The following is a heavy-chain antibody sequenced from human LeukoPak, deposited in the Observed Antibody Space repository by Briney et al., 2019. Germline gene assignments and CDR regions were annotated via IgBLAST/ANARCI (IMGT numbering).Heavy chain of an antibody. CDR3: AAGPDCSSTSCLFEF. CDR1: GYTFTSYG. CDR2: ISAYNGNT. J-gene: IGHJ4*02. Sequence: GASVKVSCKASGYTFTSYGISWVRQAPGQGLEWMGWISAYNGNTNYAQKLQGRVTMTTDTSTSTAYMNLRSLGSEDTAVYYCAAGPDCSSTSCLFEFWGQGTLVTVSS. V-gene: IGHV1-18*01. D-gene: IGHD2-2*01.